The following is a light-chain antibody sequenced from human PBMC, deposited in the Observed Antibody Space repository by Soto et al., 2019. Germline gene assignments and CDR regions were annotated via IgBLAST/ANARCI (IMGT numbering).Light chain of an antibody. Sequence: IVLTQSPGTLSLFPGESATLSCRASQSLITRYLAWYQQKPGQAPRLLTYGAYSRATGIPDRFSGSGSGTDFPLNISRLEPEDFAVYSCQQYGTAPTFGQGTRLEIK. V-gene: IGKV3-20*01. CDR3: QQYGTAPT. J-gene: IGKJ5*01. CDR1: QSLITRY. CDR2: GAY.